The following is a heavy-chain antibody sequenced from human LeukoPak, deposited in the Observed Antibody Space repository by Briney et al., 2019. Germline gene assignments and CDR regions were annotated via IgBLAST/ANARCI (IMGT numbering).Heavy chain of an antibody. Sequence: SQTLSLTCAISGDSVSSNSAAWNWIRQSPSRGLEWLGRTYYRSKWYNDYAVFVKRRITINPDTSMTHSALQLNSLTPKDTAVFYCGKGGIPVRGRFDSWGQGTLVTVSS. J-gene: IGHJ5*01. CDR1: GDSVSSNSAA. CDR2: TYYRSKWYN. D-gene: IGHD6-19*01. V-gene: IGHV6-1*01. CDR3: GKGGIPVRGRFDS.